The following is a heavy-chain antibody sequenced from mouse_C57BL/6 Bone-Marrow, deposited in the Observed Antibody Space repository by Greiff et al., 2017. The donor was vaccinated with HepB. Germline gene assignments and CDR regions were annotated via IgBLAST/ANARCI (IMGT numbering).Heavy chain of an antibody. CDR2: ISDGGSYT. CDR3: AREYYGSSYVTSYYAMDY. D-gene: IGHD1-1*01. J-gene: IGHJ4*01. Sequence: EVKLMESGGGLVKPGGSLKLSCAASGFTFSSYAMSWVRQTPEKRLEWVATISDGGSYTYYPDNVKGRFTISRDNAKNNLYLQMSHLKSEDTAMYYCAREYYGSSYVTSYYAMDYWGQGTSVTVSS. CDR1: GFTFSSYA. V-gene: IGHV5-4*01.